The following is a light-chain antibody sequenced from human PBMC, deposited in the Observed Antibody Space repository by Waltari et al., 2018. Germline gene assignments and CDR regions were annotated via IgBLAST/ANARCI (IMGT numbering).Light chain of an antibody. Sequence: DIVLTQSPDSLPVSLAERATINCNSRQNIVYNSNNKNYLPWYQQKPGQPPKLLIYWASTRQFGVPERFSGSGSGTDFTLTISSLQAEDVAVYYCQQFFGTPWTFGQGTKVEIK. V-gene: IGKV4-1*01. CDR3: QQFFGTPWT. J-gene: IGKJ1*01. CDR1: QNIVYNSNNKNY. CDR2: WAS.